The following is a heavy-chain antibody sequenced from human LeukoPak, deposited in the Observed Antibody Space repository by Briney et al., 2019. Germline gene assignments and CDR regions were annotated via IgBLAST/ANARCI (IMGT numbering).Heavy chain of an antibody. J-gene: IGHJ4*02. CDR1: GGSISSSSYS. V-gene: IGHV4-39*07. D-gene: IGHD3-22*01. Sequence: SETLSLTCTVSGGSISSSSYSWGWIRQPPGKGLEWIGSIYYSGSTYYNPSLKSRVTISVDTSKNQFSLKLSSVTAADTAVYYCARGMSYYDSSGGYFDYWGQGTLVTVSS. CDR2: IYYSGST. CDR3: ARGMSYYDSSGGYFDY.